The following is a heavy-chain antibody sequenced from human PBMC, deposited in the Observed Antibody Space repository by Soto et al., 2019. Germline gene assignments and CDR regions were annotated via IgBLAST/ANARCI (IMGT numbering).Heavy chain of an antibody. Sequence: ASVKVSCKASGYTFTCYYMYWVRQAPGQGLEWMGIINPSGGSTSYAQKFQGRVTMTRDTSTSTVYMELSSLRSEDTAVYYCARDLSVTIFGVVNYYMDVWGKGTTVTVSS. V-gene: IGHV1-46*03. CDR3: ARDLSVTIFGVVNYYMDV. D-gene: IGHD3-3*01. CDR2: INPSGGST. CDR1: GYTFTCYY. J-gene: IGHJ6*03.